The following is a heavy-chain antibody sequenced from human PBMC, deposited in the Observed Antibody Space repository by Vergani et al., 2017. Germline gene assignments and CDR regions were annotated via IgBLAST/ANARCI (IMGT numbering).Heavy chain of an antibody. D-gene: IGHD3-16*01. CDR2: INPSGGST. V-gene: IGHV1-46*01. CDR3: ATAFFLEGTGSYAGY. CDR1: GYTFTSYY. J-gene: IGHJ4*02. Sequence: QVQLVQSGAEVKKPGASVKVSCKASGYTFTSYYMHWVRQAPGQGLEWMGIINPSGGSTSYAQKFQGRVTMTRDTSTSTVYLEVTSLKSDDTAVYYCATAFFLEGTGSYAGYWGQGTLVTVSS.